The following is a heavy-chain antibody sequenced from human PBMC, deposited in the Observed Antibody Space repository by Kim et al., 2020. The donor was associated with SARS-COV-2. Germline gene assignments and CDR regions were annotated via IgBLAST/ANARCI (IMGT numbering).Heavy chain of an antibody. J-gene: IGHJ6*02. CDR3: ARWGYQLIWGAYYYGMDV. D-gene: IGHD2-2*01. CDR2: ISAYNGNT. V-gene: IGHV1-18*01. Sequence: ASVKVSCKASGYTFTSYGISWVRQAPGQGLEWMGWISAYNGNTNYAQKLQGRVTMTTDTSTSTAYMELRSLRSDDTAVYYCARWGYQLIWGAYYYGMDVWGQGTTVTVSS. CDR1: GYTFTSYG.